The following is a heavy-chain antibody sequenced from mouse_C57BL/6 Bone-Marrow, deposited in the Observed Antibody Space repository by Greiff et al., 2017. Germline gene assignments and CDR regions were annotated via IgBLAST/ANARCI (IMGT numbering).Heavy chain of an antibody. D-gene: IGHD2-5*01. CDR3: ARGNSKGGYAMDY. J-gene: IGHJ4*01. CDR1: GYTFTSYW. CDR2: IDPSDSYT. Sequence: QVQLQQPGAELVMPGASVKLSCKASGYTFTSYWMHWVKQRPGQGLEWIGEIDPSDSYTNYNQKFKGKSTLTVDKSSSTAYMQLSSLTSEDSAVYYGARGNSKGGYAMDYWGQGTSVTVSS. V-gene: IGHV1-69*01.